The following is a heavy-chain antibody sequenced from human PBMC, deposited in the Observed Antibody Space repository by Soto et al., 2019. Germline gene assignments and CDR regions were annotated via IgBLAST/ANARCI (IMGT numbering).Heavy chain of an antibody. Sequence: SETLSLTCTVSGGSISSGDYYWSWIRQPPGKGLEWIGYIYYSGSTYYNPSLKSRVTISVDTSKNQFSLKLSSVTAADTAVYYCARVVAATLFFSYWGQGTLVTVSS. CDR1: GGSISSGDYY. J-gene: IGHJ4*02. CDR2: IYYSGST. D-gene: IGHD2-15*01. V-gene: IGHV4-30-4*01. CDR3: ARVVAATLFFSY.